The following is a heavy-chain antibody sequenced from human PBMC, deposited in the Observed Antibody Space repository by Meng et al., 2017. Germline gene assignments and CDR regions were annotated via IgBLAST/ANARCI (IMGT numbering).Heavy chain of an antibody. CDR2: INHSGST. CDR1: CGSFIVYH. J-gene: IGHJ4*02. V-gene: IGHV4-34*01. D-gene: IGHD2-15*01. CDR3: ARGVRLPDY. Sequence: HVQLHQSDAQLLTPAHTLSHTCAVYCGSFIVYHWSWYRQPPGKGPEWIGEINHSGSTNYNPSLKSLVTISVDTSKNQFSLRLSSVSAADTAVYYCARGVRLPDYWGQGTLVTVSS.